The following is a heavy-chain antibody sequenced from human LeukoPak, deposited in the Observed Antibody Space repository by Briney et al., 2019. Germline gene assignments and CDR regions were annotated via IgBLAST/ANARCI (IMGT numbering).Heavy chain of an antibody. J-gene: IGHJ4*02. D-gene: IGHD2-21*02. Sequence: GGSLRLSCAASGFTFSSYWMSWVRQAPGKGLEWVSVIYSGGSTYYADSVKGRFTISRDNSKNTLYLQMNSLRAEDTAVYYCARVPPAYCGGDCYSVLFDYWGQGTLVTVSS. CDR1: GFTFSSYW. CDR2: IYSGGST. V-gene: IGHV3-66*01. CDR3: ARVPPAYCGGDCYSVLFDY.